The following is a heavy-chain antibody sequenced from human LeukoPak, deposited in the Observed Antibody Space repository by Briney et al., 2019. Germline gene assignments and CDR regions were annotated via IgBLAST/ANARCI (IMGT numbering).Heavy chain of an antibody. CDR2: ICPTGSDR. D-gene: IGHD1-14*01. J-gene: IGHJ4*02. Sequence: GGSLRLSCTASGLTFSTSGFNWVRQAPGKGLEWVASICPTGSDRYHADSIKGRFTISRDNANNCLYLQMNRLRAEDTAVYYCATETNGRHYDYWGQGTLLTVSS. V-gene: IGHV3-21*06. CDR1: GLTFSTSG. CDR3: ATETNGRHYDY.